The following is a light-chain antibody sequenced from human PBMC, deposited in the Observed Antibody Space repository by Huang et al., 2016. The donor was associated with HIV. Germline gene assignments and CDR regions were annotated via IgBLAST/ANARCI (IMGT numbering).Light chain of an antibody. J-gene: IGKJ2*01. Sequence: DIVMTQSPDSLAVSLGERATINCRSSQTVLYGSNKRNYLGWYQQKPRQPPKLVICWACAGEAGVPDRCSGVRSATNFSLTISSLQAEDVAVYYCQQYYTLPYTFGQGTRLQIK. CDR1: QTVLYGSNKRNY. CDR3: QQYYTLPYT. V-gene: IGKV4-1*01. CDR2: WAC.